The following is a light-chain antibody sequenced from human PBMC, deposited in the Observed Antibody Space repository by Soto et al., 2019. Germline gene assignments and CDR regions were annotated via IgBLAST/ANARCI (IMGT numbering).Light chain of an antibody. CDR3: LQDYSYPRT. Sequence: AIQMTQSPSSLSASVGDRVTITCRASQGVRSDLGWYQQKPGQAPELLIYAAFILQSGVPSRFSGRGSGTEFTLTIDSLQPEDFATYFCLQDYSYPRTFGQGTKVEVK. CDR1: QGVRSD. CDR2: AAF. J-gene: IGKJ1*01. V-gene: IGKV1-6*01.